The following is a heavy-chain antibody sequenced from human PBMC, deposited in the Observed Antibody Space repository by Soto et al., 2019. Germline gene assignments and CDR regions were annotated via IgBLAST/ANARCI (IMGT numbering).Heavy chain of an antibody. D-gene: IGHD3-10*01. J-gene: IGHJ4*02. Sequence: EMQLLESGVGLVQPGGSLRLSCADSGFTFSNYAMIWVRQAPGKGLEWVSTLTAGGGDTYYAESVKGRFTISRDHSKNTLYMQMTSLRAEDTSLYYCAKKYSDDPGTYRYHFDCWGQGTLVTVSS. CDR3: AKKYSDDPGTYRYHFDC. CDR2: LTAGGGDT. CDR1: GFTFSNYA. V-gene: IGHV3-23*01.